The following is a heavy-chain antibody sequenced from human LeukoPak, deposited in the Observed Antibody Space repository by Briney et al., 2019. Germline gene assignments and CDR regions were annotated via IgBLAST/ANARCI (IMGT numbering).Heavy chain of an antibody. J-gene: IGHJ4*02. D-gene: IGHD3-16*01. Sequence: GGSLRLSCAASGFTFSDYYMSWIRQAPGKGLEWVSYITSSGGTIYYADSVKGRFTIYRDNSKNTLYLQMNSLRADDTAVYFCAKTLWGLTLLSSDHWGQGTLVTVSS. V-gene: IGHV3-11*01. CDR1: GFTFSDYY. CDR2: ITSSGGTI. CDR3: AKTLWGLTLLSSDH.